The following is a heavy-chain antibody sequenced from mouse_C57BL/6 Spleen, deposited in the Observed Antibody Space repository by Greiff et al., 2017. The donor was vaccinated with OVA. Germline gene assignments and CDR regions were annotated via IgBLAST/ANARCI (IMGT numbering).Heavy chain of an antibody. J-gene: IGHJ2*01. CDR3: ARQEDYYNYFDY. CDR1: GYAFSSSW. Sequence: VKLMESGPELVKPGASVKISCKASGYAFSSSWMNWVKQRPGKGLEWIGRIYPGDGDTNYNGKFKGKATLTADKSSSTAYMQLSSLTSEDSAVYFCARQEDYYNYFDYWGQGTTLTVSS. CDR2: IYPGDGDT. V-gene: IGHV1-82*01. D-gene: IGHD1-1*01.